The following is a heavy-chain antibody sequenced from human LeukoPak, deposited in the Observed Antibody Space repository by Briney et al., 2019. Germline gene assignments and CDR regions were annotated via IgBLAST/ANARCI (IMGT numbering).Heavy chain of an antibody. CDR2: IYPGDSDT. V-gene: IGHV5-51*01. J-gene: IGHJ5*02. Sequence: GESLKISCKGSGYSFTSYWIGRGRQMPGKGLGWMGNIYPGDSDTRYSPSFQGQVTMSADKSISTAYMQLSRLRSDDTAVYYCARDIWYSSGLFDPWGQGTLVTVSS. CDR1: GYSFTSYW. CDR3: ARDIWYSSGLFDP. D-gene: IGHD6-19*01.